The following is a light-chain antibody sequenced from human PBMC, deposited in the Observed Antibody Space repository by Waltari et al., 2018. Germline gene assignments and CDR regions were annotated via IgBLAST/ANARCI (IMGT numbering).Light chain of an antibody. CDR3: HSRDASGVGGT. J-gene: IGLJ2*01. Sequence: TQDPPVSVALGQPVKITCKGDSLRSYSATWYQQRPGQAPILVMYDNNNRPSGVPDRFSGSNSDNTASLTITGAQADDEGHYYCHSRDASGVGGTFGGGTKLTVV. V-gene: IGLV3-19*01. CDR1: SLRSYS. CDR2: DNN.